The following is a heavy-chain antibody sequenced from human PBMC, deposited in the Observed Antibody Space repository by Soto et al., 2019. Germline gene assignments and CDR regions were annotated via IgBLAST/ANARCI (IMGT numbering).Heavy chain of an antibody. CDR3: AHRRSYGSGYHIGWFDP. CDR2: IYWNDDK. Sequence: QITLKESGPTLVKPTQPLTLTCTFSGFSLSTSGVGVGWIRQPPGKALEWLALIYWNDDKRYSPSLKSRLTITKDTSKNQVVLTMTNMDPVDTATYYCAHRRSYGSGYHIGWFDPWGQGTLVTVSS. D-gene: IGHD3-10*01. V-gene: IGHV2-5*01. J-gene: IGHJ5*02. CDR1: GFSLSTSGVG.